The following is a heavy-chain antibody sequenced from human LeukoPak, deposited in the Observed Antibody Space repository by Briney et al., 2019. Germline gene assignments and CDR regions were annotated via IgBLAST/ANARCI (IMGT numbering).Heavy chain of an antibody. J-gene: IGHJ3*02. CDR3: ARPHCSSTSCYARGAFDI. CDR2: IYPGDSDT. Sequence: GESLKISCKGSGYSFTSYWIGWVRQMPGKGLEWMGIIYPGDSDTRYSPSLQGQVTISADKSISTAYLQWSSLKASDTAMYYCARPHCSSTSCYARGAFDIWGQGTMVTVSS. V-gene: IGHV5-51*01. D-gene: IGHD2-2*01. CDR1: GYSFTSYW.